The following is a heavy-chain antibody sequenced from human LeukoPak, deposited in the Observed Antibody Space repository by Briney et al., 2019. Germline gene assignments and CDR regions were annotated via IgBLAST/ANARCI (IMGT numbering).Heavy chain of an antibody. CDR3: AKTIIWIGQYYFDY. Sequence: GRSLRLSCAASGFTFSSYAMHWVRQAPGKGLEWVSFIRYDGSNKYYADSVKGRFTISRDNSKNTLYLQMNSLGAEDTAVYYCAKTIIWIGQYYFDYWGQGTLVTVSS. D-gene: IGHD5-12*01. J-gene: IGHJ4*02. V-gene: IGHV3-30*02. CDR2: IRYDGSNK. CDR1: GFTFSSYA.